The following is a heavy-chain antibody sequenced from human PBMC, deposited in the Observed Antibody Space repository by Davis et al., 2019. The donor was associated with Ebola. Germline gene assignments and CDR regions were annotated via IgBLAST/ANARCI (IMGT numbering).Heavy chain of an antibody. CDR1: GFTFSSFT. V-gene: IGHV3-21*04. CDR2: IDDGSRET. D-gene: IGHD3-3*02. CDR3: ARVWGTISVPAFMDY. J-gene: IGHJ4*02. Sequence: PGGSLRLSCAASGFTFSSFTMNWVRQAPGKGLEWVSTIDDGSRETHYADSVKGRFTISRDNAKNSLYLQINSLRAEDTAVYYCARVWGTISVPAFMDYWGQGTLVTVSS.